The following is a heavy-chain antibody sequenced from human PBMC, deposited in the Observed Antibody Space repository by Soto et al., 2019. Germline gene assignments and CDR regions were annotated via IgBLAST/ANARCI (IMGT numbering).Heavy chain of an antibody. J-gene: IGHJ6*04. CDR3: ARTSVMITFGGVTSDMDV. Sequence: QVQLQESGPGLVKPSQTLSLTCTVSGGSISSGGYYWSWIRQHPGKGLEWIGYIYCSGSTYYNPSLKSRVTISVDTSKNQFSLKLSSVTAADTAVYYCARTSVMITFGGVTSDMDVWGKGTTVTVSS. V-gene: IGHV4-31*03. CDR1: GGSISSGGYY. D-gene: IGHD3-16*01. CDR2: IYCSGST.